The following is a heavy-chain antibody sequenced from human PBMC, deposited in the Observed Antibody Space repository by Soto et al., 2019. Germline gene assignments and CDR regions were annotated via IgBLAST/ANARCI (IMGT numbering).Heavy chain of an antibody. CDR1: GGSFSGYY. CDR3: ARGIGYCSSINCYSSRRLRFDS. J-gene: IGHJ4*02. CDR2: VNHSGTT. D-gene: IGHD2-2*01. V-gene: IGHV4-34*01. Sequence: QVQLQQWGAGLLKPSETLSLTCAVYGGSFSGYYWTWIRQSPEKGLEWIGEVNHSGTTYYNPSLKTRVTISGHTPKNQCSLKMSSVTAADTAVYYCARGIGYCSSINCYSSRRLRFDSWGQGTLVTVSS.